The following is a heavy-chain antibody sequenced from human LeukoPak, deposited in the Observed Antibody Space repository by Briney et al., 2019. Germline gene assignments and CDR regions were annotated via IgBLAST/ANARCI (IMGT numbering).Heavy chain of an antibody. J-gene: IGHJ4*02. CDR3: AKEGDYGDYFDY. CDR1: GFTFSTYG. CDR2: IQYDGSNK. Sequence: GGSLRLSCAASGFTFSTYGMHWVRRAPGKGLAWVAFIQYDGSNKFYADSVKGRFTISRDNSKNTLFLQMNSLRAEDTAVYYCAKEGDYGDYFDYWGQGTLVTVSS. D-gene: IGHD4-17*01. V-gene: IGHV3-30*02.